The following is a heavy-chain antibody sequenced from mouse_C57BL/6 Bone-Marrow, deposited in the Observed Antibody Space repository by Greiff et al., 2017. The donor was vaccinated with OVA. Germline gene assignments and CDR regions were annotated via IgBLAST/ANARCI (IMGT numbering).Heavy chain of an antibody. V-gene: IGHV1-80*01. CDR3: AKARPLYAMDY. J-gene: IGHJ4*01. Sequence: QVQLKQSGAELVKPGASVKISCKASGYAFSSYWMNWVKQRPGKGLEWIGQIYPGDGDTNYNGKFKGKATLTADKSSSTAYMQLSSLTSEDSAVYFCAKARPLYAMDYWGQGTSVTVSS. CDR2: IYPGDGDT. D-gene: IGHD3-1*01. CDR1: GYAFSSYW.